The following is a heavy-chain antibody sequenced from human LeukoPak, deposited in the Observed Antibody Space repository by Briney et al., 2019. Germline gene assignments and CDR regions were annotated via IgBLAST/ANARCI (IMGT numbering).Heavy chain of an antibody. Sequence: EPGGSLRLSCAASGFTFSSYSMNWVRQAPGKGLEWVSSISSSSSYIYYTDSVKGRFTISRDNAKNSLYLQMNSLRAEDTAVYYCARDYNYAKHFDYWGQGTLVTVSS. CDR2: ISSSSSYI. V-gene: IGHV3-21*01. CDR1: GFTFSSYS. CDR3: ARDYNYAKHFDY. D-gene: IGHD3-22*01. J-gene: IGHJ4*02.